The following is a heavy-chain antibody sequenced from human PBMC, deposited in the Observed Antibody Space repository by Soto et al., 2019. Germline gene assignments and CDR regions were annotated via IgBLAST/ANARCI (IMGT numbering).Heavy chain of an antibody. D-gene: IGHD2-8*01. CDR3: ASSDCTNGVCLDAFDI. CDR2: IYYSGST. CDR1: GGSISSSSYY. J-gene: IGHJ3*02. Sequence: QLQLQESGPGLVKPSETLSLTCTVSGGSISSSSYYWGWIRQPPGKGLEWIGSIYYSGSTYYNPSLKSRVTISVDTSKNQFSLKLSSVTAADTAVYYCASSDCTNGVCLDAFDIWGQGTMVTVSS. V-gene: IGHV4-39*01.